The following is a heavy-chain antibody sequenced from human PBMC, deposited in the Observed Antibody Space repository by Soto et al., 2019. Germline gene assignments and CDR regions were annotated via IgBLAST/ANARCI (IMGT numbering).Heavy chain of an antibody. CDR3: ARVSRAALYGMDV. Sequence: ASVKVSCKASGYTFTGQYIHWVRQAPGQGLEWMGWINPYSGDTNYEQKFQGRVTMTRDTSINTAYMALTRLRSDDTALYFCARVSRAALYGMDVWGQGTTVTVSS. V-gene: IGHV1-2*02. CDR1: GYTFTGQY. CDR2: INPYSGDT. D-gene: IGHD2-15*01. J-gene: IGHJ6*02.